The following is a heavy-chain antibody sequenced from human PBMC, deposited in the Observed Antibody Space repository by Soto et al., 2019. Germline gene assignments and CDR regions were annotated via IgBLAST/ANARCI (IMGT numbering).Heavy chain of an antibody. CDR1: GYTFTSYD. CDR2: LDPNDGNT. V-gene: IGHV1-8*01. J-gene: IGHJ2*01. Sequence: ASVKVSCKASGYTFTSYDINWVRQAPGQGLEWMGCLDPNDGNTVYAQKFQGRVTMTEDTSTDTAYMELSSLRSEDTAVYYCATDLKGGHWYFDLWGRGTLVTVSS. D-gene: IGHD3-16*01. CDR3: ATDLKGGHWYFDL.